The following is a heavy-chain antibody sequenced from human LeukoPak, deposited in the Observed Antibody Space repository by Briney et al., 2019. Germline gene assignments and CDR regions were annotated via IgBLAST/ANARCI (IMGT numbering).Heavy chain of an antibody. CDR2: ISAYNGNT. J-gene: IGHJ4*02. Sequence: ASVKVSCKASGYTFTSYGISWVRQAPGQGLEWMGWISAYNGNTNYAQKFQGRVTITADESTSTAYMELSSLRSEDTAVYYCARVPILSYYDSSGPRRGYFDYWGQGTLVTVSS. V-gene: IGHV1-18*01. D-gene: IGHD3-22*01. CDR3: ARVPILSYYDSSGPRRGYFDY. CDR1: GYTFTSYG.